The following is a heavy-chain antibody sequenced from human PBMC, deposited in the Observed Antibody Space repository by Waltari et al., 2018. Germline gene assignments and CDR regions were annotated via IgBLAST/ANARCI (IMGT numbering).Heavy chain of an antibody. V-gene: IGHV1-69*12. CDR2: FIPLSGSQ. Sequence: VQLPQPGAEEESPGSSVPISCTVSRLSISGFPSSWVRQAPGQGLEWIGGFIPLSGSQIYTQRFQGRLTITADGSTRTTVMELRNLRYEDTAVYFCARGYRYDSSERFYLDYWGQGTPVIVSS. D-gene: IGHD3-22*01. CDR3: ARGYRYDSSERFYLDY. CDR1: RLSISGFP. J-gene: IGHJ4*02.